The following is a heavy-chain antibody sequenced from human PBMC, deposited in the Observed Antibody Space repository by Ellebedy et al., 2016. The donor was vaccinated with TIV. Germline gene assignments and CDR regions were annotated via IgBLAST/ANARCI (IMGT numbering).Heavy chain of an antibody. CDR2: IKQDGSEK. CDR1: GFTFSSYW. J-gene: IGHJ4*02. Sequence: GESLKISCAASGFTFSSYWMSWVRQAPGKGLEWVANIKQDGSEKYYVDSVKGRFTISRDNAKNSLYLQMNSLRAEDTAVYYCARDFMDTSEVHWGQGTLVTVSS. V-gene: IGHV3-7*01. D-gene: IGHD5-18*01. CDR3: ARDFMDTSEVH.